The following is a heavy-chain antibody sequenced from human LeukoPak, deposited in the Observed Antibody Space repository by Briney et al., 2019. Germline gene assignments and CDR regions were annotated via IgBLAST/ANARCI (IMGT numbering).Heavy chain of an antibody. CDR2: MDPNRGNT. V-gene: IGHV1-8*01. D-gene: IGHD6-13*01. CDR1: GYTFGSSH. CDR3: TRTIAATRTLYP. J-gene: IGHJ5*02. Sequence: GASVKVSCKTSGYTFGSSHINWVPQSNGQGLEWMGWMDPNRGNTGYAQKFQGRVTMTRNTSISTAYMELSSLRSEDTALYYCTRTIAATRTLYPWGQGTQVIVSS.